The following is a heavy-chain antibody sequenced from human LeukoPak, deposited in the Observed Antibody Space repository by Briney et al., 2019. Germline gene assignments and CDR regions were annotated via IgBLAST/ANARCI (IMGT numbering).Heavy chain of an antibody. D-gene: IGHD2-15*01. V-gene: IGHV1-8*01. CDR2: MNPNSGNT. Sequence: ASVKVSCKASGYTFTSYDINWVRQATGQGLEWMGWMNPNSGNTGYAQKFQGRVTMTRNTSTSTAYMELSSLRSEDTAVYYCARGLHCSGGSCYSSSWLDPWGQGTLVTVSS. CDR3: ARGLHCSGGSCYSSSWLDP. J-gene: IGHJ5*02. CDR1: GYTFTSYD.